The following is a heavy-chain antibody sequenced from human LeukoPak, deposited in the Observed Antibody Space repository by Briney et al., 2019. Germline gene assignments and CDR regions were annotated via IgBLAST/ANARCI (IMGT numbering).Heavy chain of an antibody. V-gene: IGHV3-23*01. CDR3: AKDRTSGWHYFDY. CDR2: IGDSGVNT. Sequence: PGGSLRLSCAASGFTFNNYAMSWVRQAPGKGLEWVAVIGDSGVNTDYSDSVKGRFTISRDNSKNTLSLQMTSLRAGDTAVYYCAKDRTSGWHYFDYWGQGTLVTVSS. J-gene: IGHJ4*02. D-gene: IGHD6-19*01. CDR1: GFTFNNYA.